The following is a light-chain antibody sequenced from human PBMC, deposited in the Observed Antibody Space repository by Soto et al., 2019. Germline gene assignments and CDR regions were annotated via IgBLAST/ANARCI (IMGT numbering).Light chain of an antibody. J-gene: IGLJ7*01. CDR1: SSNMGSNY. V-gene: IGLV1-47*01. CDR3: ATWDDSLSGYV. Sequence: QSVLTQPPSASGTPGQRVTISCSGSSSNMGSNYVYWYQQLPGTAPKLLIYKNNQRPSGVPGRFAGSKSGTSAALAISGLRSEDEAEYYCATWDDSLSGYVFGAGTQLTVL. CDR2: KNN.